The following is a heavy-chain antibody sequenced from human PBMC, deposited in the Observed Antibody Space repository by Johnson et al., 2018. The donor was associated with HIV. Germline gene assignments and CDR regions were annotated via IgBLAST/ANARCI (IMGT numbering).Heavy chain of an antibody. CDR3: AKGLNTYGADVFDI. Sequence: VQLVESGGGLVQPGGSLRLSCAASGFTFSSYAMSWVRQAPGKGLEWVSSMSGGGGSAYYSDSVKGRFTISSDTSKNPLYLQMNSLRVEDTAVYYCAKGLNTYGADVFDIWGQGTMVTVSS. CDR1: GFTFSSYA. D-gene: IGHD4/OR15-4a*01. V-gene: IGHV3-23*04. J-gene: IGHJ3*02. CDR2: MSGGGGSA.